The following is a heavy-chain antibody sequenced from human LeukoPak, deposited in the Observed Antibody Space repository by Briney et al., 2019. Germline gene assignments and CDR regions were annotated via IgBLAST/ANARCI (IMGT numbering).Heavy chain of an antibody. Sequence: GGTLRLSCAASGFTFSSYWMSWVRQTPGKGLEWVAHINQDGSEKYYVDSVKGRFTISRENAKNSLYLQMNSLRAEDMAVYYCAKCGSGSNFDYWGQGILVTVSS. V-gene: IGHV3-7*02. J-gene: IGHJ4*02. CDR1: GFTFSSYW. CDR2: INQDGSEK. D-gene: IGHD3-10*01. CDR3: AKCGSGSNFDY.